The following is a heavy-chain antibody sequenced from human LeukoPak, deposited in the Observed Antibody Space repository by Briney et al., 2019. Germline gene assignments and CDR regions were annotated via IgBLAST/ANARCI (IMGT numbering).Heavy chain of an antibody. V-gene: IGHV3-33*01. Sequence: PGGSLRLSCAASGFTFSSYGMHWVRQAPGKGLEWVAVIWYDGSNKYYADSVKGRFTISRDNSKNTLYLQMNSLRAEDTAVYYCAREEWSRQLYGMDVWGQGTTVTVSS. CDR3: AREEWSRQLYGMDV. CDR1: GFTFSSYG. CDR2: IWYDGSNK. J-gene: IGHJ6*02. D-gene: IGHD1-1*01.